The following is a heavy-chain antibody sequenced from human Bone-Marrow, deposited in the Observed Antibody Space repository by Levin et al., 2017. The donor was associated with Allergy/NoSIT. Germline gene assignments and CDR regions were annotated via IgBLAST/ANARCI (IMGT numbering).Heavy chain of an antibody. Sequence: SETLSLTCSVSGDSIGSDAFFWNWIRQPADRRLEWIGHIHTSGTTNYNPSLKSRVTISLDTSKNQFTLKLTSVTAADTAMYYCSRGWAVWGKGTTVIVSS. V-gene: IGHV4-61*09. J-gene: IGHJ6*04. CDR2: IHTSGTT. D-gene: IGHD5-24*01. CDR1: GDSIGSDAFF. CDR3: SRGWAV.